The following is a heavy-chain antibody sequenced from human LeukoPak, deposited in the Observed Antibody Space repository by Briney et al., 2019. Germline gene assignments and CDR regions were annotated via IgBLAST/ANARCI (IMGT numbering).Heavy chain of an antibody. CDR1: GYTFTSYD. J-gene: IGHJ4*02. D-gene: IGHD3-9*01. Sequence: GASVKVSCKASGYTFTSYDINWVRQATGQGLEWMGWMNPNSGNTGYAQKFQGRVTMTRNTSISTAYMELSSLRSEDTAVYYCARVRGLRYFDWLSVPSDYWGQGTLVTVSS. V-gene: IGHV1-8*01. CDR2: MNPNSGNT. CDR3: ARVRGLRYFDWLSVPSDY.